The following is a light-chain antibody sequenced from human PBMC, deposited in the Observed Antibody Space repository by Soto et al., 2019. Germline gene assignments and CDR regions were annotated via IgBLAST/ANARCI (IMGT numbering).Light chain of an antibody. CDR2: GAS. CDR1: QSVSSN. CDR3: QQYNNWPPAT. Sequence: EIVMTQSPATLSVSPGERATLSCRASQSVSSNLAWYQQKPGQAPRLLIYGASTRATGIPARFSGSGSGTAFTPTISSLQSEDFAVYYCQQYNNWPPATFGPGTKVDIK. J-gene: IGKJ3*01. V-gene: IGKV3-15*01.